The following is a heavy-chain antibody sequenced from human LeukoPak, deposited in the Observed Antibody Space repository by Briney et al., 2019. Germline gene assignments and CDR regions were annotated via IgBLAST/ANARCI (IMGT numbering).Heavy chain of an antibody. CDR1: GFTYSSYW. V-gene: IGHV3-7*04. CDR2: IKQDESEK. J-gene: IGHJ2*01. D-gene: IGHD2-21*02. Sequence: GGSLRLSCAASGFTYSSYWMSWVRQAPGKGLEWVANIKQDESEKYYVDSVKGRFTISRDNAKNSLFMQMNSLRAEDTALYYCARGAYCGGDCYDLWGRGTLVTVSS. CDR3: ARGAYCGGDCYDL.